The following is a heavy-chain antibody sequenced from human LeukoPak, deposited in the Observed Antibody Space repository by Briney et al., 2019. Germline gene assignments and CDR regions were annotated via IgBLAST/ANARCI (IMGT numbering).Heavy chain of an antibody. CDR1: GYTLTELS. Sequence: ASVNVSCMVSGYTLTELSMHWVRQAPGKGLEWMGGFDPEDGETIYAQKFQGRVTITRNTSISTAYMELSSLRSEDTAVYYCARQDCSSTSCYYDYWGQGTLVTVSS. CDR3: ARQDCSSTSCYYDY. V-gene: IGHV1-24*01. D-gene: IGHD2-2*01. J-gene: IGHJ4*02. CDR2: FDPEDGET.